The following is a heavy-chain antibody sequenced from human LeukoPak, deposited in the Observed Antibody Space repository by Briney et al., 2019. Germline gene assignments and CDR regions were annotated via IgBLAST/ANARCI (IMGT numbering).Heavy chain of an antibody. CDR2: IFGSGGSA. Sequence: PGGSLRLSCTASGFAFGSYAMYWDRQAPGKGLEWVSGIFGSGGSAHYADSVKGRFTISRDNSKNTVYLEMNSLGAEDSAVYYCAKTTVGYSSGRFPGWPADYWGQGTLVTVSS. V-gene: IGHV3-23*01. CDR1: GFAFGSYA. CDR3: AKTTVGYSSGRFPGWPADY. D-gene: IGHD2-15*01. J-gene: IGHJ4*02.